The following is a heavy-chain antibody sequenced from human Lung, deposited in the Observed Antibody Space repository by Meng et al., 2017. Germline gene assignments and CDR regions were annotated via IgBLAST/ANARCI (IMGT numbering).Heavy chain of an antibody. CDR3: ARGPTTMAHDFDY. Sequence: QVPLQQLGAGLLKPSETLSLTCVVSGGSISDYYWSWIRQPPGKGLEWIGEINHSGSTNYNPSLESRATISVDTSQNNLSLKLSSVTAADSAVYYCARGPTTMAHDFDYWGQGTLVTVSS. CDR1: GGSISDYY. CDR2: INHSGST. V-gene: IGHV4-34*01. D-gene: IGHD4-11*01. J-gene: IGHJ4*02.